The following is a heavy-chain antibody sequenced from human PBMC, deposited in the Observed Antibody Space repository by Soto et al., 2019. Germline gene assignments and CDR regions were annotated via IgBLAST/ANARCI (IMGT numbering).Heavy chain of an antibody. Sequence: EVQLVESGGGLVQPGGSLRLSCVASGFTVSTKYMSWVRQVPGKGLEWVSVIFRGGDTYYADSVKGRFSISRDSPKNTVFLQMNSLRAEDTAAYYCARVAEADYYMDVWGAGTTVTVSS. CDR3: ARVAEADYYMDV. V-gene: IGHV3-66*01. CDR1: GFTVSTKY. CDR2: IFRGGDT. J-gene: IGHJ6*03.